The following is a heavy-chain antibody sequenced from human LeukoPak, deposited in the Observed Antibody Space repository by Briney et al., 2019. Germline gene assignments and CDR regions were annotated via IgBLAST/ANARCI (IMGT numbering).Heavy chain of an antibody. Sequence: PSETLSLTCTVSGGSISSSSYYWGWIRQPPGKGLEWIASMYHSGITYYNSSLKSRATISVDTSKSQFSLKLNSVTAADTSVYYCARLTPGKNWFDPWGHGTLVTVSS. CDR1: GGSISSSSYY. CDR2: MYHSGIT. CDR3: ARLTPGKNWFDP. J-gene: IGHJ5*02. D-gene: IGHD3-10*01. V-gene: IGHV4-39*07.